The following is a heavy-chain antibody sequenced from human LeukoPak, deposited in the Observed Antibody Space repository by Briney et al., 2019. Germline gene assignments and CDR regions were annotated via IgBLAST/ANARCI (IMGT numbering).Heavy chain of an antibody. Sequence: PGGSLRLSCAASGISFTSLGMHWVRQAPGKGQEWVTFIRYDGSSKYYGDSVKGRFTISRDISKNTLYLQMNSLSVEDTALYYCAKDDGTFGSDYWGHGTLVTVSS. CDR3: AKDDGTFGSDY. V-gene: IGHV3-30*02. J-gene: IGHJ4*01. CDR2: IRYDGSSK. D-gene: IGHD3-10*01. CDR1: GISFTSLG.